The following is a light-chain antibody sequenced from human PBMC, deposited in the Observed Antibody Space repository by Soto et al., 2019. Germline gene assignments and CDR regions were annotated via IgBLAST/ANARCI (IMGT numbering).Light chain of an antibody. CDR2: DDH. J-gene: IGLJ2*01. Sequence: QSVLTQPPSVSAAPGQRVTMSCSGHSSNIGNNFVSWYLQPPGTAHKVLIYDDHKRPSGIPDRFSGFKSGTSATLGITGLQTGDEADYYCESWDSSLSAVLFGGGTKLTVL. V-gene: IGLV1-51*01. CDR3: ESWDSSLSAVL. CDR1: SSNIGNNF.